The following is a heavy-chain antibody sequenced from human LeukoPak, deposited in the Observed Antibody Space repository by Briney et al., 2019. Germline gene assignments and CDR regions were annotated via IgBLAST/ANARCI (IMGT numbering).Heavy chain of an antibody. CDR1: GGSISSYY. CDR2: IYTSGST. J-gene: IGHJ4*02. CDR3: TGDSEGPVPSCGLVERRLGC. V-gene: IGHV4-4*07. Sequence: SETLSLTRTDPGGSISSYYWSWIRQPAGKGLEWIGRIYTSGSTKYNPSLTRRVTMSVDKTKKQFSLKLNSATAAHTTGHYLTGDSEGPVPSCGLVERRLGCWGQGALVTV. D-gene: IGHD1-1*01.